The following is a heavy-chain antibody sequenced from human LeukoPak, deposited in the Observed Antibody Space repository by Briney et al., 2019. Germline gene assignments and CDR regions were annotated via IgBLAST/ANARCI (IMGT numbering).Heavy chain of an antibody. CDR1: GASISSYY. V-gene: IGHV4-4*07. Sequence: SETLSLTCTVSGASISSYYWSWIRQPAGKGLEWIGRIYTSGSTNYNPSLKSRVTMSVDTSKNQFSLKLSSVTAADTAVYYCARVKSYGSGSYHGYYYYMDVWGKGTTVTISS. J-gene: IGHJ6*03. CDR3: ARVKSYGSGSYHGYYYYMDV. D-gene: IGHD3-10*01. CDR2: IYTSGST.